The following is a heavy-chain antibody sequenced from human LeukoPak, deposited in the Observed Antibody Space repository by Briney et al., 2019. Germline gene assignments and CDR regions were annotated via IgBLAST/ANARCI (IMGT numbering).Heavy chain of an antibody. V-gene: IGHV4-59*01. Sequence: PSETLSLTCTVSGGSISSYYWSWLRQPPGKGLEWIGYIYYSGSTNYNPSLKSRVTISVDTSKNQFPLKLSSVTAADTAVYYCARGVAVAGTNEFDYWGQGTLVTVSS. CDR2: IYYSGST. CDR1: GGSISSYY. CDR3: ARGVAVAGTNEFDY. J-gene: IGHJ4*02. D-gene: IGHD6-19*01.